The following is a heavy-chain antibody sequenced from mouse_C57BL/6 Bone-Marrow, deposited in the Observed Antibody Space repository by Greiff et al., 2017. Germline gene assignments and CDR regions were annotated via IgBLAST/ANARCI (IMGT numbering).Heavy chain of an antibody. D-gene: IGHD2-4*01. CDR1: GYTFTDYE. Sequence: VQLQQSGAELVRPGASVTLSCKASGYTFTDYEMHWVKQTPVHGLEWIGAIDPETGGTAYNQKFKGKAILTADKSSSTAYMELRSLTSEDSAVYYCTSRLRRIDYGGQGTTLTVSS. J-gene: IGHJ2*01. V-gene: IGHV1-15*01. CDR3: TSRLRRIDY. CDR2: IDPETGGT.